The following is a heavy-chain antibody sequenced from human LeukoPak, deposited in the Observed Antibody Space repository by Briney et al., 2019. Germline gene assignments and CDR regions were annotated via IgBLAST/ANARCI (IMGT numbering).Heavy chain of an antibody. Sequence: GASVKVSCKASGGTFSRYAISWVRQAPGQGLEWMGGIIPIFGTANYAQKFQGRVTITADESTSTAYMELSSLRSEDTAVYYCARNEHTFYGSGSYDYWGQGTLVTVSS. CDR1: GGTFSRYA. J-gene: IGHJ4*02. V-gene: IGHV1-69*13. CDR2: IIPIFGTA. D-gene: IGHD3-10*01. CDR3: ARNEHTFYGSGSYDY.